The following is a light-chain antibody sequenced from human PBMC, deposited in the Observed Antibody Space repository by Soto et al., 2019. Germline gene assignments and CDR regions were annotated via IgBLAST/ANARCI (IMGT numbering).Light chain of an antibody. CDR3: MQPLRSWT. Sequence: DVVMTQSPLSLPVTLGQPASISCRSSQSLVSSDGNTYLNWFQHRPGQSPRRLIYKVSIRTSGVPDRFSGSGSGTDFTLKISRVEAEDVGVYYCMQPLRSWTFGQGTKVDIK. CDR1: QSLVSSDGNTY. CDR2: KVS. V-gene: IGKV2-30*01. J-gene: IGKJ1*01.